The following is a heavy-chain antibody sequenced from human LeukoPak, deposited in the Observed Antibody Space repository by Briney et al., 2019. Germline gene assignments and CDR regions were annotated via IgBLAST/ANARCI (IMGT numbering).Heavy chain of an antibody. CDR3: ARGSITIFGVVIYAFDI. V-gene: IGHV1-69*02. J-gene: IGHJ3*02. Sequence: SVKVSCKASGGTFSSYTISWVRQAPGQGLEWMGRIIPILGIANYAQKFQGRVTITADKSTSTAYMELSSLRSEDTAVYYCARGSITIFGVVIYAFDIWGQGTMVTVSS. CDR1: GGTFSSYT. D-gene: IGHD3-3*01. CDR2: IIPILGIA.